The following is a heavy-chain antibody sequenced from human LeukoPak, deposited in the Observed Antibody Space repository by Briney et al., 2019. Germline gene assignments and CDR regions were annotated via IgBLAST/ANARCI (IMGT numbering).Heavy chain of an antibody. Sequence: SETLSLTCTVSGGSISSYYWSWIRQPAGKGLEWIGRIYTSGSTNYNPSLKSRVTMSVDTSKNQFSLKLSSVTAADTAVYYCAREFIAARPGLDYYYYYMDVWGKGTTVTVSS. D-gene: IGHD6-6*01. J-gene: IGHJ6*03. V-gene: IGHV4-4*07. CDR3: AREFIAARPGLDYYYYYMDV. CDR2: IYTSGST. CDR1: GGSISSYY.